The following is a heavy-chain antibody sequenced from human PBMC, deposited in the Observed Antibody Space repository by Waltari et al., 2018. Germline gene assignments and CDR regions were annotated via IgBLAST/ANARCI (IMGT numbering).Heavy chain of an antibody. J-gene: IGHJ6*02. CDR2: ISYDGSNK. CDR3: ARDEAGMDV. Sequence: QVQLVESGGGVVQPGRSLRRSCAASGFTFSSYAMHWVRQAPGKGLEWVAVISYDGSNKYYADSVKGRFTISRDNSKNTLYLQMNSLRAEDTAVYYCARDEAGMDVWGQGTTVTVSS. CDR1: GFTFSSYA. V-gene: IGHV3-30*01.